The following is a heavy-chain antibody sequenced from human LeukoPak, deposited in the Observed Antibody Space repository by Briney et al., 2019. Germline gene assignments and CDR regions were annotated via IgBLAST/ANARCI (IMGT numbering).Heavy chain of an antibody. V-gene: IGHV3-11*01. CDR1: GFTFSDYY. J-gene: IGHJ4*02. Sequence: PGGSLRLSCAASGFTFSDYYMSWIRQAPGKGLEWVSYISSSGSTIYYADSVKGRFTISRDNAKNSLYLQMNSLRAEDTAVYYCTTDPLMVYAKDFDYWGQGTLVTVSS. D-gene: IGHD2-8*01. CDR3: TTDPLMVYAKDFDY. CDR2: ISSSGSTI.